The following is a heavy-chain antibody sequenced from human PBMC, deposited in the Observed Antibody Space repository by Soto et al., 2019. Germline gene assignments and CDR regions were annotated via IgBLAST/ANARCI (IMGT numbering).Heavy chain of an antibody. J-gene: IGHJ6*03. V-gene: IGHV1-2*04. D-gene: IGHD5-12*01. CDR3: ARESGGATATLDYYYFYMDV. CDR1: GDTFTDYY. CDR2: INPNSGVT. Sequence: QVQLVQSGAEVKKPGASVTVSCRSSGDTFTDYYIHWVRQAPGQGLEWMGWINPNSGVTKYAQKFQGWVSMTRDTSIRTVYMQLSRLRSDDTAVYYCARESGGATATLDYYYFYMDVRGTGTTVTVSS.